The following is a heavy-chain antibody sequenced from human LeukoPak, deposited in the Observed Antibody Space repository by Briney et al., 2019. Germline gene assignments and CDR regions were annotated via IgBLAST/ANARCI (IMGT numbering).Heavy chain of an antibody. Sequence: ASVKVSCKASGYTFTSYGFSWVRQAPGQGLEWMGWISPYNAYTNYAQKLQGRVTMTTDTSTSTAYMELRSLRSDDTAVYYCARDFPSSPAATSGDYFDYWGQGTLVTVSS. J-gene: IGHJ4*02. V-gene: IGHV1-18*01. CDR3: ARDFPSSPAATSGDYFDY. CDR1: GYTFTSYG. D-gene: IGHD2-2*01. CDR2: ISPYNAYT.